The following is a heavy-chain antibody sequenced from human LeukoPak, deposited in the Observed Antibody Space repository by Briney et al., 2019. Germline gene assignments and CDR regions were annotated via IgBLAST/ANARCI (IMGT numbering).Heavy chain of an antibody. CDR1: GYALTNYY. V-gene: IGHV1-46*01. D-gene: IGHD1-26*01. J-gene: IGHJ4*02. Sequence: ASVKVSCKASGYALTNYYMSWVRQAPGQGPEWMGAIDPSSGNTQFAPKFEGRVTVTTDTSTSTVYMELRSLRSDDTAVYYCARNSGSPDYWGQGTLVTVSS. CDR3: ARNSGSPDY. CDR2: IDPSSGNT.